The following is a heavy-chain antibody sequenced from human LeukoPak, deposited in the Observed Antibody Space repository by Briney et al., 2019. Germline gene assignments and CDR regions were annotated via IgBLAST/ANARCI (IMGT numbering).Heavy chain of an antibody. CDR1: GFTFSRYA. Sequence: GGSLRLSCAASGFTFSRYAMTWVRQAPGKGLEWVSGISGSAGRTYYADSVKGRFTISRDNSKNTLYLQMNSLRVEDTAVYYCAKDCDWGLDYADSWGQGTLVTVSS. V-gene: IGHV3-23*01. CDR2: ISGSAGRT. D-gene: IGHD3/OR15-3a*01. J-gene: IGHJ1*01. CDR3: AKDCDWGLDYADS.